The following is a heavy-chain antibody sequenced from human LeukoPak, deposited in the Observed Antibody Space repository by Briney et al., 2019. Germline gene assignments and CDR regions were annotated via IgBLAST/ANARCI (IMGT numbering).Heavy chain of an antibody. D-gene: IGHD2-2*01. Sequence: PSETLSLTCAVYGGSFTGYFLSWIRQPPGKGLEWLGEINHSGSTNYNPPLKSRVTISIDTSKNQFSLKLSSVTAADTAVYYCARGGNCRTTNCLLDPWGQGTLVTVSS. CDR1: GGSFTGYF. J-gene: IGHJ5*02. V-gene: IGHV4-34*01. CDR2: INHSGST. CDR3: ARGGNCRTTNCLLDP.